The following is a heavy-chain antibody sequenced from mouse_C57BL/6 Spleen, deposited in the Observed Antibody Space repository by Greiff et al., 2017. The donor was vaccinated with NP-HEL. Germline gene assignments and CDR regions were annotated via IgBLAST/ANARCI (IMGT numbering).Heavy chain of an antibody. D-gene: IGHD1-1*01. CDR1: GFSLTSYG. V-gene: IGHV2-2*01. Sequence: QVQLQQSGPGLVQPSQSLSITCTVSGFSLTSYGVHWVRQSPGKGLEWLGVIWSGGSTDYNAAFISRLSISKDNSKSQVFFKMNSLQADDTAIYYCARNLHYYGSSYGYFDVWGTGTTVTVSS. CDR2: IWSGGST. J-gene: IGHJ1*03. CDR3: ARNLHYYGSSYGYFDV.